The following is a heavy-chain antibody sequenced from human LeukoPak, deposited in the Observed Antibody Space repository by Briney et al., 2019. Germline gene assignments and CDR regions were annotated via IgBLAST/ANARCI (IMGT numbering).Heavy chain of an antibody. CDR3: AEEGGGYCTNGLCYYFDY. J-gene: IGHJ4*02. D-gene: IGHD2-8*01. Sequence: GGSLRLSCAASGFTFSSYSMNWVRQAPGKGLEWVSSISSSSSYIYYADSVKGRFTISRDNAKNLLYLQMNSLGAEGTAVYYCAEEGGGYCTNGLCYYFDYWGQGTLVTVSS. V-gene: IGHV3-21*01. CDR1: GFTFSSYS. CDR2: ISSSSSYI.